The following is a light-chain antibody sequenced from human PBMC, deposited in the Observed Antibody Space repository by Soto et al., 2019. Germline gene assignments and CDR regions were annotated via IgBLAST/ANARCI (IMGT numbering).Light chain of an antibody. J-gene: IGKJ1*01. CDR2: DAS. CDR1: KTTGTW. V-gene: IGKV1-5*01. Sequence: DFQLTQSPSTVSASVGDRVTITCRTSKTTGTWVAWYQQKPGKAPKLLIYDASRLETGIPSRFRGSGVGAEFALTITSLHPDDFATYYCQRYTTYSWTFGQGTKVDIK. CDR3: QRYTTYSWT.